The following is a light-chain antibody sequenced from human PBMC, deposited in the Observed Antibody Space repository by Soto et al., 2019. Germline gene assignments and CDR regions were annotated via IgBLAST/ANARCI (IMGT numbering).Light chain of an antibody. Sequence: QPVLTQPPSVSEAPGQRITISCTGSSSNIGANFDVHWYQHLPGTAPKLLIYGNNNRPSGVPDRFSGSRSATSASLAITGLQAEDEADYYCQSYDTSLSGSVFGGGTKLTVL. CDR2: GNN. J-gene: IGLJ2*01. V-gene: IGLV1-40*01. CDR3: QSYDTSLSGSV. CDR1: SSNIGANFD.